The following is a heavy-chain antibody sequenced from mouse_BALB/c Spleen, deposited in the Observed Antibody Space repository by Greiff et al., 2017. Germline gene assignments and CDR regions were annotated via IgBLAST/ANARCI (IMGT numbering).Heavy chain of an antibody. J-gene: IGHJ3*01. D-gene: IGHD2-2*01. V-gene: IGHV5-6-5*01. CDR3: ARGPVYYGYDGFAY. Sequence: EVHLVESGGGLVKPGGSLKLSCAASGFTFSSYAMSWVRQTPEKRLEWVASISSGGSTYYPDSVKGRFTISRDNARNILYLQMSSLRSEDTAMYYCARGPVYYGYDGFAYWGQGTLVTVSA. CDR1: GFTFSSYA. CDR2: ISSGGST.